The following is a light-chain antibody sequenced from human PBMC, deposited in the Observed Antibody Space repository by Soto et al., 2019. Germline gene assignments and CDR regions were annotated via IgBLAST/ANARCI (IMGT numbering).Light chain of an antibody. Sequence: EILMTQSPATLSVSPGERATVSCRASQSVSSNLAWYQQKPGQAPRLLIYGASTRATGIPARFSGSGSGTEFTLTISSLQSEDVAVYYCQQYSNWPSWTFGQGTKVESK. CDR2: GAS. J-gene: IGKJ1*01. V-gene: IGKV3-15*01. CDR3: QQYSNWPSWT. CDR1: QSVSSN.